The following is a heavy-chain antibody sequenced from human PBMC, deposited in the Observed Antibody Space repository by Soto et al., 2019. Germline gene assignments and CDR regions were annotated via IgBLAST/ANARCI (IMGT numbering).Heavy chain of an antibody. CDR3: ARKGPPRDAFDI. J-gene: IGHJ3*02. V-gene: IGHV3-23*01. CDR1: GFTFSSHV. CDR2: VSADGGST. Sequence: GGSLRLSCVGSGFTFSSHVMTWVRQAPGKGLEWVSSVSADGGSTYYAESVMGRFTISRDNSKNTLYVQMNSLRAEDTAIYYCARKGPPRDAFDIWGQGTMVTVSS.